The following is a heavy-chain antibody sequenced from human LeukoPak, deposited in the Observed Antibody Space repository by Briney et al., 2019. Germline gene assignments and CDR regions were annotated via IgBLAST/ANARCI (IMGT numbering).Heavy chain of an antibody. CDR1: GFTFSSYG. V-gene: IGHV3-23*01. CDR2: IRDDGGST. J-gene: IGHJ4*02. Sequence: GGSLRLSCAASGFTFSSYGMSWVRQAPGKGLEWVSDIRDDGGSTYYADSVKGRFTISRDNAKNSLYLQMNSLRGEDPAVYYCAKDRDGDYQKIDYWGQGTLVTVRS. CDR3: AKDRDGDYQKIDY. D-gene: IGHD4-17*01.